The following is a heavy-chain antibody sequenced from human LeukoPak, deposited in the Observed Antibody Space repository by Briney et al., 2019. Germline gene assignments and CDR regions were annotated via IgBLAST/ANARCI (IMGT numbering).Heavy chain of an antibody. J-gene: IGHJ4*02. V-gene: IGHV3-30*02. CDR3: AKSCCVYYDILTGYCPGGYFDY. CDR1: GFTFSSYS. Sequence: PGGSLRLSCAASGFTFSSYSMNWVRQAPGKGLEWVAFIRYDGSNNYSDSVKGRFTISRDNSKNTLYLKMNSLRPEDTAVYYCAKSCCVYYDILTGYCPGGYFDYWGQGTLVTVSS. CDR2: IRYDGSNN. D-gene: IGHD3-9*01.